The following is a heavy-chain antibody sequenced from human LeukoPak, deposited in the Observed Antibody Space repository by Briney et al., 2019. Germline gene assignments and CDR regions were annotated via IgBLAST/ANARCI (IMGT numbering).Heavy chain of an antibody. D-gene: IGHD4-23*01. Sequence: TGGSLRLSCVASGFTFSNYGMNWVRQAPGKGLEWVSYISSSGSAIYYADSVRGRFTISRDNAKNSLYLQMNSLRAEDTAVYYCATNSEDYWGQGTLVTVSS. V-gene: IGHV3-48*03. CDR2: ISSSGSAI. CDR3: ATNSEDY. CDR1: GFTFSNYG. J-gene: IGHJ4*02.